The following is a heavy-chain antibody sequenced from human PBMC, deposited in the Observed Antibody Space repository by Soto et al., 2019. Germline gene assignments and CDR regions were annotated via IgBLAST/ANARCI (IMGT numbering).Heavy chain of an antibody. J-gene: IGHJ5*02. V-gene: IGHV1-18*01. Sequence: GASVKVSCKASGYTFTSYGISWVRQAPGQGLEWMGWISAYNGNTNYAQKLQGRVTMTRNTSISTAYMELSSLRSEDTAMYYCARGVNDFWSGYVKNWFDPWGQGTLVTVSS. D-gene: IGHD3-3*01. CDR2: ISAYNGNT. CDR1: GYTFTSYG. CDR3: ARGVNDFWSGYVKNWFDP.